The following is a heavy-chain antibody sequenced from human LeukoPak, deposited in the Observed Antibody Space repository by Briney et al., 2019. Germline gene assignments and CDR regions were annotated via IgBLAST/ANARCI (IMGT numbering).Heavy chain of an antibody. D-gene: IGHD6-13*01. Sequence: KPSETLSLTCAVYGGSFSGYYWSWIRQPPGKGLEWIGEINHSGSTNYNPSLKSRVTISVDTSKNQFSLKLSSVTAADTAVYYCARTISSSWYGNAFDIWGQGTMVTVSS. CDR2: INHSGST. J-gene: IGHJ3*02. CDR3: ARTISSSWYGNAFDI. V-gene: IGHV4-34*01. CDR1: GGSFSGYY.